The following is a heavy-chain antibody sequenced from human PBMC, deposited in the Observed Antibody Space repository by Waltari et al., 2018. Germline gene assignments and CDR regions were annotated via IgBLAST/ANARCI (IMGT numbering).Heavy chain of an antibody. CDR2: IYHSGIT. CDR3: ARSQEIVVVPAAPLGAFDI. V-gene: IGHV4-30-2*01. D-gene: IGHD2-2*01. Sequence: QLQLQESGSGLVKPSQTLSLTCAVSGGSISSGGYSWSWIRQPPGKGLEWIGYIYHSGITYCNPSLKRRVTISVDRSKNQFSLKLSSVTAADTAGYYCARSQEIVVVPAAPLGAFDIWGQGTMVTVSS. J-gene: IGHJ3*02. CDR1: GGSISSGGYS.